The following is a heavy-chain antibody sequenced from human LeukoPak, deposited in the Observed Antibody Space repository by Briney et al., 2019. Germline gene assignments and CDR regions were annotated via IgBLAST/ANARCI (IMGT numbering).Heavy chain of an antibody. Sequence: SETLSLTCTVSGGSISSSSYYWCWIRQPTGKGLEWIGSIYYSGSTYYNPSLKSRVTISVDTSKNQFSLKLSSVTAADTAVYYCARLGKTYFFDYWGQGTLVTVSS. CDR2: IYYSGST. V-gene: IGHV4-39*01. J-gene: IGHJ4*02. D-gene: IGHD4-23*01. CDR3: ARLGKTYFFDY. CDR1: GGSISSSSYY.